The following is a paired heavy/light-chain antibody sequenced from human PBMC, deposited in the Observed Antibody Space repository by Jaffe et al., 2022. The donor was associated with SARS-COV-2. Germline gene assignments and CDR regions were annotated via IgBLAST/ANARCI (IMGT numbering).Heavy chain of an antibody. CDR3: ARGYYDNSGYYYSDY. V-gene: IGHV7-4-1*02. CDR2: INTNTGNP. D-gene: IGHD3-22*01. Sequence: QVQLVQSGSELKKPGASVKVSCKASGDSFTDYAMSWVRQAPGQGLEWMGWINTNTGNPTYAQGFTGRFVFSLDTSVSTAYLQISSLKAEDTAVYYCARGYYDNSGYYYSDYWGQGTLVTVSS. CDR1: GDSFTDYA. J-gene: IGHJ4*02.
Light chain of an antibody. CDR2: WAS. V-gene: IGKV4-1*01. CDR1: QSVLYSSNNKNY. J-gene: IGKJ5*01. CDR3: QQYYSPLIT. Sequence: DIVMTQSPDSLAVSLGERATINCKSSQSVLYSSNNKNYLAWYQQKPGQPLKLLIDWASTRESGVPDRFSGSGSGTDFTLTINSLQAEDVAVYYCQQYYSPLITFGQGTRLEIK.